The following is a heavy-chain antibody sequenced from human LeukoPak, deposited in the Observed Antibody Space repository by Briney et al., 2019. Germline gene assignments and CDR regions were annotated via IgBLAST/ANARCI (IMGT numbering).Heavy chain of an antibody. CDR1: GGSFSGYY. J-gene: IGHJ6*03. CDR3: ARGRGDRGYYYYYMDV. D-gene: IGHD3-10*01. Sequence: PSETLSLTCAVYGGSFSGYYWSWIRQPPGKGLEWIGEINHSGSTNYNPSLKSRVTISVDTSKNQFSLKLSSVTAADTAVYYCARGRGDRGYYYYYMDVWGKGTTVTVSS. V-gene: IGHV4-34*01. CDR2: INHSGST.